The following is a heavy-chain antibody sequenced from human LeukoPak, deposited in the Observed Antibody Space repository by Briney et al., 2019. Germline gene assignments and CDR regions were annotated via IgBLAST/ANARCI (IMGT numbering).Heavy chain of an antibody. CDR3: AIRRYDYVWGSYRSGEHYFDY. Sequence: GESLKISCKGSGYSFTSYWIGWVRQMPGKGLEWMGIIYPGDSDTRYSPSFQGQVTISADKSISTAYLQWSSLKASDTAMYYCAIRRYDYVWGSYRSGEHYFDYWGQGTLVTVSS. J-gene: IGHJ4*02. CDR1: GYSFTSYW. CDR2: IYPGDSDT. V-gene: IGHV5-51*01. D-gene: IGHD3-16*02.